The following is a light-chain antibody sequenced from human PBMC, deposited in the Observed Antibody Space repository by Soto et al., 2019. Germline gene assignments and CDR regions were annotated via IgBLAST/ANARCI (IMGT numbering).Light chain of an antibody. CDR2: VAA. CDR3: QQYANGRWT. Sequence: IVLTQSPGTLSLSPGERATLSCRSSQSVSSSKLAWYQQKPGQAPRLLVYVAATRATGIQDRFSGSGSGTDFTLTISRLEPEDFVVYYCQQYANGRWTFGQGTKVEVK. CDR1: QSVSSSK. V-gene: IGKV3-20*01. J-gene: IGKJ1*01.